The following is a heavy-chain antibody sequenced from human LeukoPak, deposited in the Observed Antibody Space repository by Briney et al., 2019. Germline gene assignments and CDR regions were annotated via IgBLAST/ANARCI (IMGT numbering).Heavy chain of an antibody. CDR3: ARGRALGSGWFDP. V-gene: IGHV3-11*04. J-gene: IGHJ5*01. CDR2: ISSSGSTI. CDR1: GFTFSDYY. D-gene: IGHD7-27*01. Sequence: GGSLRLSCAASGFTFSDYYMSWIRQAPGKGLEWVSYISSSGSTIYYADSVKGRFTISGDNAKNSLDLQMNGLRAEDTAVYYCARGRALGSGWFDPWGQGTLVTVSS.